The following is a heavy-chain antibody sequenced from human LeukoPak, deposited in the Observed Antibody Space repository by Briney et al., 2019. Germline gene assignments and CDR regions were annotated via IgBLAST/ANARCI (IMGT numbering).Heavy chain of an antibody. CDR3: AKDMGGYDTPPGY. CDR2: IRYDGSNK. Sequence: GGSLRLSCAASGFTFSSYGMHWVRQAPGKGLEWVAFIRYDGSNKYYADSVKGRFTISRDNSKNTLYLQMNSLRAEDTAVYYCAKDMGGYDTPPGYWGQGTLVTVSS. D-gene: IGHD5-12*01. V-gene: IGHV3-30*02. CDR1: GFTFSSYG. J-gene: IGHJ4*02.